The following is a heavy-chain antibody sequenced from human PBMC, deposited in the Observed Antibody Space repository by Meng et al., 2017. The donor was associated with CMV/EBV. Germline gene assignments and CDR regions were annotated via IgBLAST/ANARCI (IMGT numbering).Heavy chain of an antibody. Sequence: ASVKVSCKASGYTFTSYAMHWVRQAPGQRLEWMGWSNAGNGNTKYSQEFQGRVTITRDTSASTAYMELSSLRSEDMAVYYCARGEPSWELLTGYYYYGMDVWGQGTTVTVSS. CDR2: SNAGNGNT. CDR1: GYTFTSYA. V-gene: IGHV1-3*02. J-gene: IGHJ6*02. D-gene: IGHD1-26*01. CDR3: ARGEPSWELLTGYYYYGMDV.